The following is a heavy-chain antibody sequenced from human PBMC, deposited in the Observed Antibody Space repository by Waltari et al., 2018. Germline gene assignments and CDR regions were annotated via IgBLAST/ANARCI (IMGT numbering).Heavy chain of an antibody. CDR3: VKGGTSFDY. CDR1: GCNFGLYD. J-gene: IGHJ4*02. CDR2: VRNDGGSK. V-gene: IGHV3-30*02. Sequence: QVQMVESGGGVVQAGGSLRVSCAPSGCNFGLYDMQWVRQSPGKGLEWLSFVRNDGGSKYFADSVKGRFTISRDNSKNTVFLQLNSLRPEDTGLYYCVKGGTSFDYWGQGARVTVTS. D-gene: IGHD1-26*01.